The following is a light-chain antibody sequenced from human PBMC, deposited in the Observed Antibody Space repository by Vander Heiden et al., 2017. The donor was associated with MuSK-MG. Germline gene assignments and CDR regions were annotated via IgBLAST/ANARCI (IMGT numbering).Light chain of an antibody. CDR3: QQDGSNPSIT. CDR2: WAS. Sequence: DIVMTQSPDSLAVSLGERATINCKHSQTVLYGPITKNCLALYQQKPGQPPKLLIHWASSRIAGVLDRFSGSGYGTDFALTISSRQAEDVAVYYCQQDGSNPSITFGQGTLMDIK. J-gene: IGKJ5*01. CDR1: QTVLYGPITKNC. V-gene: IGKV4-1*01.